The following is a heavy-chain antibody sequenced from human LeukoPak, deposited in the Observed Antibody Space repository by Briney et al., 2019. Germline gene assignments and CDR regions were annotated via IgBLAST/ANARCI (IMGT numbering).Heavy chain of an antibody. CDR1: GFTFSSSA. V-gene: IGHV3-23*01. D-gene: IGHD1-26*01. J-gene: IGHJ4*02. Sequence: GGSLRLSCAASGFTFSSSAMTWVRQAPGKGLEWVSSLTGGSDNSEHADSVKGRFSISRDNSKNTLFLQMNSLTAEDTAVYYCAKDRLKAKDRGSGSYSRYFDYWGQGTLVTVSS. CDR3: AKDRLKAKDRGSGSYSRYFDY. CDR2: LTGGSDNS.